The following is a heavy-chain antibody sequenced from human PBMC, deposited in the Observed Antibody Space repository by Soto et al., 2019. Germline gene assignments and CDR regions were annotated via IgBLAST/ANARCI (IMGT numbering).Heavy chain of an antibody. D-gene: IGHD3-9*01. CDR1: GGSFSGYY. Sequence: PSETLSLTCAVYGGSFSGYYWSWIRQPPGKGLEWIGEINHSGSTNYNPSLKSRVTISVDTSKNQFSLKLSSVTAADTAVYYCARGRVIGILTGSYYYYYYMDVWGKGTTVTVSS. V-gene: IGHV4-34*01. J-gene: IGHJ6*03. CDR2: INHSGST. CDR3: ARGRVIGILTGSYYYYYYMDV.